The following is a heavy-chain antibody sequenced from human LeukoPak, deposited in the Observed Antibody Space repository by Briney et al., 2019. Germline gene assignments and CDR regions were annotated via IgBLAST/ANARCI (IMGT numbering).Heavy chain of an antibody. V-gene: IGHV3-23*01. CDR1: GFTFRSYA. Sequence: GGSLRLSCAASGFTFRSYAMSWVRQAPGKGLEWISAISGSGDSTYYADSVKGRFTISRDNSKNTLYLQMNSLKTEDTAVYYCTTYSSSSFDYWGQGTLVTVSS. D-gene: IGHD6-6*01. J-gene: IGHJ4*02. CDR2: ISGSGDST. CDR3: TTYSSSSFDY.